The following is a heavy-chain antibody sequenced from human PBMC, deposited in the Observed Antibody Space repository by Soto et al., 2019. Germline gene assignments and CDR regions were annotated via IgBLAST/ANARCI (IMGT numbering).Heavy chain of an antibody. V-gene: IGHV3-23*01. CDR3: AKERGASGLDV. D-gene: IGHD3-10*01. J-gene: IGHJ6*02. Sequence: GGSLRLSCVASGFTFSDYAMAWVRQAPGKGLEWVSSVNYDGGNTYYADSMKGRFTISRDNSENILYLQMSNLRTEDTAVYYCAKERGASGLDVWGQGTTVTVSS. CDR2: VNYDGGNT. CDR1: GFTFSDYA.